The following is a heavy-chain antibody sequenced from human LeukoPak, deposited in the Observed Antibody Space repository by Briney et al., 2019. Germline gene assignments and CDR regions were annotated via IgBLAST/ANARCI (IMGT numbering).Heavy chain of an antibody. D-gene: IGHD3-10*01. CDR1: GFNFGTFA. CDR3: RGTYYYGSGIDGDYFDY. CDR2: IWYDGGNK. V-gene: IGHV3-33*01. Sequence: QSGRSLRLSCEASGFNFGTFAMHWVRQAPGEGLEWLAIIWYDGGNKHYSDSVKGRFTISRDNSKSSLYLQMNSLRAEDTAVYYCRGTYYYGSGIDGDYFDYWGQGTLVTVSS. J-gene: IGHJ4*02.